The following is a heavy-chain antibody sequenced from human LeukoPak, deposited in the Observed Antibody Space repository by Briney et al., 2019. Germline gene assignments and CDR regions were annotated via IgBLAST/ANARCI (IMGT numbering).Heavy chain of an antibody. V-gene: IGHV3-7*03. J-gene: IGHJ4*02. D-gene: IGHD5-12*01. CDR3: ARAPRYRGYDTFAY. CDR1: GYTFSSYW. Sequence: PGGTLRLFCAVWGYTFSSYWMRWVRQAPGKGREWVANIKQDGSEKDYVDSVKGRFTISRDNDKNSLYLQMTRLRAADTAVYYCARAPRYRGYDTFAYWGQGTLVTVS. CDR2: IKQDGSEK.